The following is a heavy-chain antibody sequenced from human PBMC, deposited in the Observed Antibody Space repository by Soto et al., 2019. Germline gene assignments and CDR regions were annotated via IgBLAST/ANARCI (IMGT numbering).Heavy chain of an antibody. D-gene: IGHD4-17*01. CDR1: GGTFSSYA. J-gene: IGHJ6*02. V-gene: IGHV1-69*13. CDR3: ARAGGDYEEYYYYYYGMDV. CDR2: IIPIFGTA. Sequence: SVKVSCKASGGTFSSYAISWVRQAPGQGLEWMGGIIPIFGTANYAQKFQGRVTITADESTSTAYMELSSLRSEDTAVYYCARAGGDYEEYYYYYYGMDVWGQGTTVTVSS.